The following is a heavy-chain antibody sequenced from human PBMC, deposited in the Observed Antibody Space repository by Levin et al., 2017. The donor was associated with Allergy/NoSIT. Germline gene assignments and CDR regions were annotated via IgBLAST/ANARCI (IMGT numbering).Heavy chain of an antibody. CDR2: INHSGST. V-gene: IGHV4-34*01. J-gene: IGHJ4*02. CDR1: GGSFSGYY. D-gene: IGHD5-12*01. CDR3: ARGSTPRRGYSGYDYGFRGGLGY. Sequence: SETLSLTCAVYGGSFSGYYWSWIRQPPGKGLEWIGEINHSGSTNYNPSLKSRVTISVDTSKNQFSLKLSSVTAADTAVYYCARGSTPRRGYSGYDYGFRGGLGYWGQGTLVTVSS.